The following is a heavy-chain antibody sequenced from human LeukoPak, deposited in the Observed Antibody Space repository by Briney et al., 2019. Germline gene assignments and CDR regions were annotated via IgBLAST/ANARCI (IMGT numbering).Heavy chain of an antibody. Sequence: GGSLRLSCAASGFTFDDYAMHWVRQAPGKGLEWVSGISWNSGSIGYADSVKGRFTISRDNAKNSLYLQMNSLRAEDTAVYYCARGGYGGLAYFDYWGQGTLVTVSS. CDR1: GFTFDDYA. D-gene: IGHD4-23*01. J-gene: IGHJ4*02. CDR2: ISWNSGSI. CDR3: ARGGYGGLAYFDY. V-gene: IGHV3-9*01.